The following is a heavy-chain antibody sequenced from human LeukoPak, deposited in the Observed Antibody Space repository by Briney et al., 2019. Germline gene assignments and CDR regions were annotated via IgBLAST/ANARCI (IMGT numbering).Heavy chain of an antibody. V-gene: IGHV3-74*01. Sequence: GGSLRLSCVASGFTFSSYWMHWVRQAPGEGPVWVSLIRSDGTSTSYADSVKGRFTISRDNAKNTLYLQMNSLRAEDTAVYYCARDLGSGTPLDCRGQGTLVTVSS. D-gene: IGHD1-7*01. CDR1: GFTFSSYW. J-gene: IGHJ4*02. CDR2: IRSDGTST. CDR3: ARDLGSGTPLDC.